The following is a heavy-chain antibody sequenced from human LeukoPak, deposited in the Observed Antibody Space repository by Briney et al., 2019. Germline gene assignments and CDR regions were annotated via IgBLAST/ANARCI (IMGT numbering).Heavy chain of an antibody. V-gene: IGHV4-38-2*01. CDR1: GYSISSGYY. D-gene: IGHD1-26*01. CDR2: MYHSGST. Sequence: KPSETLSLTCAVSGYSISSGYYWGWIRQPPGKGLEWIGSMYHSGSTYYNPSLKSRVTISVDTSKNQFSLKLSSVTAADTAVYYCARLPPRDIGGATYYFDYWGQGTLVTVSS. CDR3: ARLPPRDIGGATYYFDY. J-gene: IGHJ4*02.